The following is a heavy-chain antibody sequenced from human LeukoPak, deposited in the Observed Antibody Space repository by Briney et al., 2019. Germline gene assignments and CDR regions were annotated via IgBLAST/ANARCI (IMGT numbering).Heavy chain of an antibody. V-gene: IGHV3-21*01. CDR3: ARLTSGWLQFFEY. CDR1: GFTFSDYS. J-gene: IGHJ4*02. D-gene: IGHD5-24*01. CDR2: ISSSSSYI. Sequence: GGSLRLSCAASGFTFSDYSMNWVRQAPGKGLEWVSSISSSSSYISYADSVKGRFTISRDNAKNSLFLQMNSLRAEDTAVYYCARLTSGWLQFFEYWGQGTLVTVSS.